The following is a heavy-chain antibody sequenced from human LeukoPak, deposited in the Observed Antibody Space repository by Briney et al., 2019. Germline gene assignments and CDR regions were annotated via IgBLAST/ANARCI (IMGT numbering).Heavy chain of an antibody. V-gene: IGHV1-46*01. D-gene: IGHD2-15*01. CDR2: INPSGGST. Sequence: ASVKVSCKASGYTFTSYYMHWVRQAPGQGLEWMGTINPSGGSTSYAQKFQGRVTMTRDTSTSTVYMELSSLRSEDTAVYYCARDRGDIVVVVAATTIGSFDYWGQGTLVTVSS. CDR3: ARDRGDIVVVVAATTIGSFDY. J-gene: IGHJ4*02. CDR1: GYTFTSYY.